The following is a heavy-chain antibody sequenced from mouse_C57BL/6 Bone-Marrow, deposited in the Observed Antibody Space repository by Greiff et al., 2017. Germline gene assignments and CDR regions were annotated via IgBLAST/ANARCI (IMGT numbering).Heavy chain of an antibody. CDR3: ARFKMGYGTILYARDY. V-gene: IGHV1-81*01. Sequence: QVQLQQSGAELARPGASVKLSCTASGYTFTSYGISWVKQRTGQGLEWIGEIYPRSGNTYYNEKFKGKATLTADKSSSTAYMELRSLTSEDSAVYFCARFKMGYGTILYARDYWGQGTSVTVSS. CDR2: IYPRSGNT. D-gene: IGHD2-10*02. CDR1: GYTFTSYG. J-gene: IGHJ4*01.